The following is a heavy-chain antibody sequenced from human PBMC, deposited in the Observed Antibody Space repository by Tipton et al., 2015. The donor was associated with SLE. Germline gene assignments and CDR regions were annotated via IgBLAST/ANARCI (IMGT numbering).Heavy chain of an antibody. V-gene: IGHV4-39*07. CDR1: GGSIRSSTYY. D-gene: IGHD3/OR15-3a*01. Sequence: TLSLTCTVSGGSIRSSTYYWGWIRQPPGKGLGWIGSLDYSGKTYYNLSLKSRVTISLEMSKNQFSLKLNSMTAADTAVYYCVERTGENWGQGTLVTVSS. CDR3: VERTGEN. J-gene: IGHJ4*02. CDR2: LDYSGKT.